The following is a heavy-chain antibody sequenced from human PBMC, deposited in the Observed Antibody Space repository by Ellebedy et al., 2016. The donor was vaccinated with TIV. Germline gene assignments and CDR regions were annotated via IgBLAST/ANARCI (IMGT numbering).Heavy chain of an antibody. CDR2: IDPSGSYA. CDR3: ARGDIVIGGGRNWFDP. J-gene: IGHJ5*02. CDR1: GYSFTTYF. V-gene: IGHV5-10-1*01. D-gene: IGHD3-9*01. Sequence: GESLKISCKASGYSFTTYFITWVRQMPGKGLEWMGRIDPSGSYAVYSPSFQGHVPISADKSITTSYLQWTSLQASDTAMYYCARGDIVIGGGRNWFDPWGQGTLVTVSS.